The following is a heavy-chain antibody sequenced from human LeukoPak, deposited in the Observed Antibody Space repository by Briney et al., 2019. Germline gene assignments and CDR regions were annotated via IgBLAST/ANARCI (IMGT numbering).Heavy chain of an antibody. V-gene: IGHV4-59*01. CDR1: GRSISSYY. Sequence: SETLSLTCTVSGRSISSYYWSWIRQPPGKGLEWIGYIYYSGSTNYNPSLKSRVTISVDTSKNQFSLKLSSVTAADTAVYYCARYRIPLGGMDVWGQGTTVTVSS. D-gene: IGHD1-14*01. CDR3: ARYRIPLGGMDV. J-gene: IGHJ6*02. CDR2: IYYSGST.